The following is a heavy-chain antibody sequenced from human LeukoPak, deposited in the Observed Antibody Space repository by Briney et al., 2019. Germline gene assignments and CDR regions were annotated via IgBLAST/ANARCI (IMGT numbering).Heavy chain of an antibody. V-gene: IGHV3-74*01. CDR2: INPGGSST. CDR3: ARSNQADDY. D-gene: IGHD4-11*01. Sequence: GGCLRLSSAASGFTFSNYWLHWVRQVPGKGLVWVSRINPGGSSTTYADSVKGRFTISRDNAKNTLYLQMNSLRAEDTAVYYCARSNQADDYWGQGTLVTVSS. CDR1: GFTFSNYW. J-gene: IGHJ4*02.